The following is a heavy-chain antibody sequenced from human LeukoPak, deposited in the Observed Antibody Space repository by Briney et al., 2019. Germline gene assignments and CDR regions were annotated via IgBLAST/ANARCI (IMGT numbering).Heavy chain of an antibody. V-gene: IGHV1-2*02. J-gene: IGHJ3*02. CDR3: AGETAYDFWSGSLDI. CDR1: GYTFTGYY. Sequence: GASVKVSCKASGYTFTGYYMHWVRQAPGQGLEWMGWINPNSGGTNYAQRFQGRVTMTRDTSISTAYMELSRLRSDDTAVYYCAGETAYDFWSGSLDIWGQGTMVTVSS. CDR2: INPNSGGT. D-gene: IGHD3-3*01.